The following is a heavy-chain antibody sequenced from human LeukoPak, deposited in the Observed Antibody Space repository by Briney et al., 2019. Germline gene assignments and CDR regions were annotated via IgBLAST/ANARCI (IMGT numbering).Heavy chain of an antibody. CDR1: GYTFTGYY. J-gene: IGHJ3*02. CDR2: INPNSGGT. CDR3: ARGFWSGSYRSLDAFDI. Sequence: ASVKVSCKASGYTFTGYYMHWVRQAPGQGLEWMGRINPNSGGTNYAQKFQGRVTMTRDTSISTAYMELSRLRSDDTAVYYCARGFWSGSYRSLDAFDIWGQGTMVTVSS. V-gene: IGHV1-2*06. D-gene: IGHD1-26*01.